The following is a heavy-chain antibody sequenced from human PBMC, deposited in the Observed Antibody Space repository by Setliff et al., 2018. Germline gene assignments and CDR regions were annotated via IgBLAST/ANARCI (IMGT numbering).Heavy chain of an antibody. CDR2: INHSGST. V-gene: IGHV4-34*01. Sequence: PSETLSLTWAVYSGSFSGYYWSWIRQPPGKGLEWIGEINHSGSTNYNPSLKSRVTISVDTSKNQFSLKLSSVTAADTAVYYCAATRDGYNMGYWGQGTLVTVSS. CDR1: SGSFSGYY. CDR3: AATRDGYNMGY. D-gene: IGHD1-26*01. J-gene: IGHJ4*02.